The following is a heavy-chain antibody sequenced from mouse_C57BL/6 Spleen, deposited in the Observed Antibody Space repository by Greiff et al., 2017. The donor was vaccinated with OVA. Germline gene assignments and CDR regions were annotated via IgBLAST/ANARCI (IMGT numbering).Heavy chain of an antibody. J-gene: IGHJ4*01. Sequence: EVKLVESGGGLVQPKGSLKLSCAASGFSFNTYAMNWVRQAPGKGLEWVARIRSKSNNYATYYADSVKDRFTISRDDSESMLYLQMNNLKTEDTAMYYCARRVYDGYYGAMDYWGQGTSVTVSS. CDR1: GFSFNTYA. CDR3: ARRVYDGYYGAMDY. V-gene: IGHV10-1*01. D-gene: IGHD2-3*01. CDR2: IRSKSNNYAT.